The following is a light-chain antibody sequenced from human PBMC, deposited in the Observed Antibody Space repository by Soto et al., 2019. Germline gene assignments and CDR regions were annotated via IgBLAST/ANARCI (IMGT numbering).Light chain of an antibody. CDR3: QKYNSAPWT. J-gene: IGKJ1*01. CDR2: AAS. V-gene: IGKV1-27*01. CDR1: QGIGTY. Sequence: DIQMTQSPSSLSASVGDRVTITCRASQGIGTYLAWYQQKPGKVPKLLIYAASTLQSGVPSRFSGSGSGTHFTLTISSLQPEDVATYYCQKYNSAPWTFGQGTKVEIK.